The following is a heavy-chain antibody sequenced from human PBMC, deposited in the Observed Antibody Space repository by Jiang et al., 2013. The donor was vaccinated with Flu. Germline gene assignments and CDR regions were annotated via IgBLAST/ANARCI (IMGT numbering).Heavy chain of an antibody. Sequence: GPGLVKPSETLSLTCTVSGGSISSYYWSWIRQPPGKGLEWIGYIYYSGSTNYNPSLKSRVTISVDTSKNQFSLKLSSVTAADTAVYYCARDTDRALFDYWGQGTLVTVSS. V-gene: IGHV4-59*01. J-gene: IGHJ4*02. CDR2: IYYSGST. CDR1: GGSISSYY. CDR3: ARDTDRALFDY. D-gene: IGHD3-22*01.